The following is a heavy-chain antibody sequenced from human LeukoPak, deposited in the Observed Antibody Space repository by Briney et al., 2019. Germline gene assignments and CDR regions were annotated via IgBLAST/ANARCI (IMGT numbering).Heavy chain of an antibody. J-gene: IGHJ6*03. CDR3: AKVLDYGSGTNYYYYMDV. V-gene: IGHV3-30*02. D-gene: IGHD3-10*01. CDR1: GFTFSSYG. CDR2: IRYDGSNK. Sequence: PGGSLRLSCAASGFTFSSYGMHWVRQAPGKGLEWVAFIRYDGSNKYYADSVKGRFTISRDNSKNTLYLQMNSLRAEDTAVYYCAKVLDYGSGTNYYYYMDVWGKGTTVTISS.